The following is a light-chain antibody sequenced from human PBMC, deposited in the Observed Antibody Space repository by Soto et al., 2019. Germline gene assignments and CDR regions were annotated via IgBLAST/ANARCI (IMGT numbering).Light chain of an antibody. Sequence: DIQMTQSPSSLSASVGDRVTITCRASQSISSYLNWYQQKPGKAPKLLIYAASSLQSGVPSRFSVSGSGTDCTLTISDLQPEDFATYYCQQSNLFGQGTKLEIK. CDR2: AAS. CDR3: QQSNL. V-gene: IGKV1-39*01. CDR1: QSISSY. J-gene: IGKJ2*01.